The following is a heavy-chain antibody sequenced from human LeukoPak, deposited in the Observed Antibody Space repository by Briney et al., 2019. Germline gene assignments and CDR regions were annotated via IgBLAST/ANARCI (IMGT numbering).Heavy chain of an antibody. Sequence: GGSLRLSSAASGFTLTSYAMIWLPPAPGLGVDWVTSISASGDNTYYADSVKGRFTISRDTSRNTLDLQMNSLRSEDTALYYCANSPSSSSQGGYWGQGTLVTVSS. V-gene: IGHV3-23*01. J-gene: IGHJ4*02. CDR1: GFTLTSYA. CDR2: ISASGDNT. D-gene: IGHD6-6*01. CDR3: ANSPSSSSQGGY.